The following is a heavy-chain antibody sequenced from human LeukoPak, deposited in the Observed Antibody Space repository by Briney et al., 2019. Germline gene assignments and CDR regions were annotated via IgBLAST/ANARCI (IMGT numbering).Heavy chain of an antibody. CDR2: ISSSSSYT. D-gene: IGHD1-26*01. V-gene: IGHV3-11*05. CDR3: ARGGWELSY. J-gene: IGHJ4*02. Sequence: GGSLRLSCAASGFTFSDYYMSWIRQAPGKGLEWVSYISSSSSYTNYADSVKGRFTISRDNSKNTLYLQMNSLRAEDTAVYYCARGGWELSYWGQGTLVTASS. CDR1: GFTFSDYY.